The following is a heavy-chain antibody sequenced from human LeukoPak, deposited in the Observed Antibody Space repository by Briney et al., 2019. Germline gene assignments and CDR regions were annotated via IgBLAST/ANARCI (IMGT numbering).Heavy chain of an antibody. CDR2: INSDGSST. J-gene: IGHJ3*02. Sequence: PGGSLRLSCAASGFTFSSYWMHWVRQAPGKGLVWVSRINSDGSSTSYADSVKGRFTISRDNVKNSLYLQMNSLRAEDTAVYYCARDRVAAAGTGAFDIWGQGTMVTVSS. D-gene: IGHD6-13*01. V-gene: IGHV3-74*01. CDR3: ARDRVAAAGTGAFDI. CDR1: GFTFSSYW.